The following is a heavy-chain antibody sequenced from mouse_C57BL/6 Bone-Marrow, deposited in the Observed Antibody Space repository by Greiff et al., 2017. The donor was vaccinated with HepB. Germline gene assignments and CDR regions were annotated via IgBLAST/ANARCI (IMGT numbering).Heavy chain of an antibody. J-gene: IGHJ2*01. V-gene: IGHV1-81*01. CDR2: IYPRSGNT. CDR1: GYTFTSYG. CDR3: ARSRITTVPYYFDY. D-gene: IGHD1-1*01. Sequence: QVQLQQPGAELARPGASVKLSCKASGYTFTSYGISWVKQRTGQGLEWIGEIYPRSGNTYYNEKFKGKATLTADKSSSTAYMELRSLTSEDSAVYFCARSRITTVPYYFDYWGQGTTLTVSS.